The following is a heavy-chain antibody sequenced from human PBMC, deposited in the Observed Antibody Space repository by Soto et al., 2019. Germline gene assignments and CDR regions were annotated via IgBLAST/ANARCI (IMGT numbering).Heavy chain of an antibody. J-gene: IGHJ4*02. CDR2: INTNSDYI. CDR1: GCTFSSYS. V-gene: IGHV3-21*01. D-gene: IGHD3-22*01. Sequence: PGGSLRLSCAAAGCTFSSYSMNWVRQAPGKGLEWVSSINTNSDYIYYADSVKGRFTISRDNAIHSLYLQINSLRAEDTAVYYCARGTADYYDSSGYFEQWGRGALVTVSS. CDR3: ARGTADYYDSSGYFEQ.